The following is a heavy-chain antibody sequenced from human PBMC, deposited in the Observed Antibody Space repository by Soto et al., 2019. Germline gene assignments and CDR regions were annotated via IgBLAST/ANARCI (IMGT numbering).Heavy chain of an antibody. CDR2: IFYSGYT. D-gene: IGHD2-2*01. J-gene: IGHJ5*02. Sequence: QVQLQESGPGLVKPSQTLSLTCSFSGDSISSGDYSWSWIRQPPGQGLEWMGYIFYSGYTYYTPSLKSRLTISLDTSKNQFSLKLTSVTAADTGVYYCARECSHTTCYVTTLNIWFDPWGQGALVTVSS. CDR1: GDSISSGDYS. CDR3: ARECSHTTCYVTTLNIWFDP. V-gene: IGHV4-30-4*01.